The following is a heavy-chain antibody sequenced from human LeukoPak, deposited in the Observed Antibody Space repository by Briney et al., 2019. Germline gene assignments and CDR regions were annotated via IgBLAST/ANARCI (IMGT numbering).Heavy chain of an antibody. D-gene: IGHD6-13*01. CDR2: IIPIFGTT. V-gene: IGHV1-69*05. CDR1: GGTFSSYA. Sequence: SSVKVSCKASGGTFSSYAISWARQAPGQGLEWMGGIIPIFGTTNYTQKFQGRVTFTTDESTSTAYMELSSLRSEDAALYYCARAWVYSSSWYTYWGQGTLVTVSS. J-gene: IGHJ4*02. CDR3: ARAWVYSSSWYTY.